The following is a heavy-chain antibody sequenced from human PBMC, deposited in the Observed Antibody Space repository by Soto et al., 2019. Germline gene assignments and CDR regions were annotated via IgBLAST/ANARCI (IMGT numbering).Heavy chain of an antibody. CDR3: ARESPANYYDSSGYYSRWFDP. CDR2: IYYSGST. J-gene: IGHJ5*02. Sequence: LSLSCTVSGGSISSYYWSWIRKPPGKGLERNGYIYYSGSTNYNPSLKSRVTISVDTSKNQFSLKLSSVTAADTAVYYCARESPANYYDSSGYYSRWFDPLGQRTLVTISA. CDR1: GGSISSYY. D-gene: IGHD3-22*01. V-gene: IGHV4-59*01.